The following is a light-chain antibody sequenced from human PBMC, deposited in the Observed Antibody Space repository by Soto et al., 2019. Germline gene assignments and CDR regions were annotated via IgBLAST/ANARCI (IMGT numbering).Light chain of an antibody. Sequence: QPVLTQPPSASGTPGQRVTISCSGSTSNIGSQTVNWYQQVPGTAPKLLMYSDNQRPSGVPDRFSGSKSGTSASLAISGLQSEDEADYYCAAWDDSLNGGVFGGGTKVTVL. J-gene: IGLJ3*02. CDR1: TSNIGSQT. V-gene: IGLV1-44*01. CDR2: SDN. CDR3: AAWDDSLNGGV.